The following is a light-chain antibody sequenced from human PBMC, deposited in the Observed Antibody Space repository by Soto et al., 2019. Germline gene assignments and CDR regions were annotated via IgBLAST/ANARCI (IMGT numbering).Light chain of an antibody. Sequence: QSVLTRPPSASGTPGQRVTISCSGSSSNIETNYVYRYQQFPGTAPKVLIYRNNQRPSRVPDRFSASKSGTSASLAISGLRSEDEADYYCAAWDGSLSGWVFGGGTKLTVL. CDR2: RNN. CDR3: AAWDGSLSGWV. CDR1: SSNIETNY. J-gene: IGLJ3*02. V-gene: IGLV1-47*01.